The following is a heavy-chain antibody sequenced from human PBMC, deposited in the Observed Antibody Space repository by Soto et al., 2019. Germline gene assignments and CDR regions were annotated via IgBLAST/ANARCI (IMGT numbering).Heavy chain of an antibody. CDR2: IYWDDDK. CDR1: GFSLSTSGVG. D-gene: IGHD4-17*01. Sequence: QITLKESGPTLVKPTQTLTLTCTFSGFSLSTSGVGVGWIRQPPGKALEWLALIYWDDDKRYSPSLKSRLTNTKDTFKISVILTMTNMDPVDTATYDGAQISNNYGGLVFDYWGQGILVTVSS. J-gene: IGHJ4*02. CDR3: AQISNNYGGLVFDY. V-gene: IGHV2-5*02.